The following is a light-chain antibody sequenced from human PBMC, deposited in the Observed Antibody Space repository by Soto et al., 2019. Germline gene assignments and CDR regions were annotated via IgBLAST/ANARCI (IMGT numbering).Light chain of an antibody. CDR3: SSFTSRFTFV. CDR2: EVT. CDR1: SSDVGGYNY. Sequence: QSALTQPPSASASPGQSVTISCTGTSSDVGGYNYVSWYQQRPGKAPKLMISEVTNRPSGVSDRFSGSKSGNTASLTISGLQAEDEADYYCSSFTSRFTFVFGTGTKVTVL. J-gene: IGLJ1*01. V-gene: IGLV2-18*02.